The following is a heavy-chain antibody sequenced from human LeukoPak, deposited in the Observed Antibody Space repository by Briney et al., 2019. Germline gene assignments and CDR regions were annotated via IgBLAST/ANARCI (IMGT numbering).Heavy chain of an antibody. D-gene: IGHD4-17*01. CDR1: GFTFSSYA. J-gene: IGHJ6*02. V-gene: IGHV3-23*01. CDR2: ISGSGGST. Sequence: GGSLRLSCAASGFTFSSYAMSWVRQAPGKGLEWVSAISGSGGSTYYADSVKGRFTISRDNSKNTLYLQMNSLRAEDTAVYYCARDRITTVTNFYYYYYGMDVWGQGTTVTVSS. CDR3: ARDRITTVTNFYYYYYGMDV.